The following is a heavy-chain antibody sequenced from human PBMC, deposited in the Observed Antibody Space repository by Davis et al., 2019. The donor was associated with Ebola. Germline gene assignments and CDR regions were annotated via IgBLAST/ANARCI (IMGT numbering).Heavy chain of an antibody. CDR3: VKDSSNIWFDI. J-gene: IGHJ3*02. D-gene: IGHD2/OR15-2a*01. CDR1: GFIFRNYV. CDR2: FGTVGDT. Sequence: GESLKISCETSGFIFRNYVMSWLRQAPGKGLEWVSTFGTVGDTYYADSVKGRFAMSRDNSRGTLYLQMNSLRVEDSAIYYCVKDSSNIWFDIWGQGTLITVSS. V-gene: IGHV3-23*01.